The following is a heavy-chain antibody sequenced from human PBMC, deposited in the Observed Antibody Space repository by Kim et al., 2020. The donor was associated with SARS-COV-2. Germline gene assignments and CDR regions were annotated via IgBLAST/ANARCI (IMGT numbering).Heavy chain of an antibody. CDR2: IRATSTVI. CDR1: GFSFSDHA. Sequence: GGSLRLSCAASGFSFSDHAMSWVRQAPGKGPEWVSFIRATSTVIYYADSVKGRFTVSRDNSKNALYLQMNSLRAEDTAIFYCARTMGFSSGGYYFDIWGRGSLVPVSS. D-gene: IGHD1-26*01. J-gene: IGHJ4*02. CDR3: ARTMGFSSGGYYFDI. V-gene: IGHV3-23*01.